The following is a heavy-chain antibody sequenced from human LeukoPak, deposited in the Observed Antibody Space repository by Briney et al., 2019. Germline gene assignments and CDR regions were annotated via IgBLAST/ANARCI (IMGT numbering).Heavy chain of an antibody. D-gene: IGHD3-22*01. CDR3: ARDYYDSSGYYYHDAFDI. CDR2: IYYSGST. Sequence: PSETLSLTCTVSGGSISSYYWSWIRQPPGKRLEWIGYIYYSGSTNYNPSLKSRVTISVDTSKNQFSLKLSSVTAADTAVYYCARDYYDSSGYYYHDAFDIWGQGTMVTVSS. J-gene: IGHJ3*02. CDR1: GGSISSYY. V-gene: IGHV4-59*01.